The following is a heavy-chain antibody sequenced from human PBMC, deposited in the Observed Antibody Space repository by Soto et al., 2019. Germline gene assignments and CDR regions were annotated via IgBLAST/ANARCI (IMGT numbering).Heavy chain of an antibody. CDR3: ARSTVTTIYYYGMDV. J-gene: IGHJ6*02. Sequence: PAETLCLTCTVSVGSISSYYWTWIRQPPGKGLEWIGYIYYSGSTYYNPSLKSRVTISVDTSKNQFSLRLNSVTAADTAVYYCARSTVTTIYYYGMDVWGQGTTVTV. V-gene: IGHV4-59*01. D-gene: IGHD4-17*01. CDR2: IYYSGST. CDR1: VGSISSYY.